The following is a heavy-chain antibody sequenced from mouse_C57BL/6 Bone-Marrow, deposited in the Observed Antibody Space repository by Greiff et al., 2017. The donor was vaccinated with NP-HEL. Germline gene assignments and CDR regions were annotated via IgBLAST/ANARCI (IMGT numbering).Heavy chain of an antibody. CDR1: GFTFTDYY. CDR2: IRNKANGYTT. J-gene: IGHJ4*01. CDR3: ARSIYYDYADDPFYAMDY. V-gene: IGHV7-3*01. Sequence: EVMLVESGGGLVQPGGSLSLSCAASGFTFTDYYMSWVRQPPGKALEWLGFIRNKANGYTTEYSASVKGRCTISRDNSQSILYLQMNALRAEDSATYYCARSIYYDYADDPFYAMDYWGQGTSVTVSS. D-gene: IGHD2-4*01.